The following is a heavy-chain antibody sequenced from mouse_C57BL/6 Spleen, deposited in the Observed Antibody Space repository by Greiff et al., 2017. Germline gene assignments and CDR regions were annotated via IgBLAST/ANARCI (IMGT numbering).Heavy chain of an antibody. V-gene: IGHV1-81*01. D-gene: IGHD3-2*02. CDR1: GYTFTSYG. Sequence: VQLQQSGAELARPGASVKLSCKASGYTFTSYGISWVKQRTGQGLEWIGEIYPRSGNTYYNEKFKGKATLTADKSSSTAYMELRSLTSEDSAVYFCARYGGDSSGYPAWFAYWGQGTLVTVSA. CDR3: ARYGGDSSGYPAWFAY. J-gene: IGHJ3*01. CDR2: IYPRSGNT.